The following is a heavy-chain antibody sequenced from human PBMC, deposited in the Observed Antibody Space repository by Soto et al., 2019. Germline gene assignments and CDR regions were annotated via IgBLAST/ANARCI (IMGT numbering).Heavy chain of an antibody. Sequence: ASVKVSCKASGYTFTSYDINWVRQVTGQGLEWMGWMNPNSGNTGYAQKFQGRVTMTRNTSISTAYMELSSLRSEDTAVYYCARVRCSSTSCPDYDLWSGYYRGDAFDIWGQGTMVTVSS. V-gene: IGHV1-8*01. J-gene: IGHJ3*02. CDR1: GYTFTSYD. D-gene: IGHD3-3*01. CDR3: ARVRCSSTSCPDYDLWSGYYRGDAFDI. CDR2: MNPNSGNT.